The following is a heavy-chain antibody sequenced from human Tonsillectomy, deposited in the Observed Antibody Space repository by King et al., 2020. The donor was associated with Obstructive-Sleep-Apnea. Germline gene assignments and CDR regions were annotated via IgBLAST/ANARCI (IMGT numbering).Heavy chain of an antibody. J-gene: IGHJ4*02. CDR2: ISTSSSAI. Sequence: VQLVESGGGLVQPGGSLRLSCAASGFTFSRYSMNWVRQAPGKGLEWVSYISTSSSAIYYADSVKGRFTISRDNAKNSLYLQMNSLRAEDTAVYYCARAAYCSGGSCRSFKYWGQGTLVTVSS. D-gene: IGHD2-15*01. V-gene: IGHV3-48*04. CDR1: GFTFSRYS. CDR3: ARAAYCSGGSCRSFKY.